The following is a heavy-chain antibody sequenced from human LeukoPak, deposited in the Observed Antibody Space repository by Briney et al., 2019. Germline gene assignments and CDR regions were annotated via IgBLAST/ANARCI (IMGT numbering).Heavy chain of an antibody. J-gene: IGHJ4*02. CDR3: ARVGCSGGSCYGNDY. CDR1: GGSFSGYY. Sequence: SETLSLTGAVYGGSFSGYYWSWIRQPPGKGLEWIGEINHSGSTNYNPSLKSRVTISVDTSKNQFSLKLSSVTAADTAVYYCARVGCSGGSCYGNDYWGQGTLVTVSS. V-gene: IGHV4-34*01. CDR2: INHSGST. D-gene: IGHD2-15*01.